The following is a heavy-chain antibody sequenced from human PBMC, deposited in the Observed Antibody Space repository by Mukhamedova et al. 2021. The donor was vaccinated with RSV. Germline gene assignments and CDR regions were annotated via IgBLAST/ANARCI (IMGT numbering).Heavy chain of an antibody. J-gene: IGHJ3*02. CDR3: ARSSCTSSSCPRKAFDM. Sequence: EWIGYIYSSGSTNYNPSLESRVTISVDTSRNQFSLKLSSVTAADTAVYYFARSSCTSSSCPRKAFDMWGQGTMVTVSS. V-gene: IGHV4-59*01. D-gene: IGHD2-2*01. CDR2: IYSSGST.